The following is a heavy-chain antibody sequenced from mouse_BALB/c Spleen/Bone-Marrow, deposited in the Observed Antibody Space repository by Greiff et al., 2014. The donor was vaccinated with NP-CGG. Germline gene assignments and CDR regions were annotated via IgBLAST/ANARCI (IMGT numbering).Heavy chain of an antibody. Sequence: QVQLQQSGPELVRPGVSVKISCKGSGYTFTDYAMHWVKQSHAKSLEWVGVISTYSGNTNYNRKFKGKATMTVDKSSSTAYMELARLTSEDSAIYYCASPIYYGNYEGFAYWGQGTLVTVSA. CDR1: GYTFTDYA. V-gene: IGHV1-67*01. D-gene: IGHD2-1*01. CDR3: ASPIYYGNYEGFAY. J-gene: IGHJ3*01. CDR2: ISTYSGNT.